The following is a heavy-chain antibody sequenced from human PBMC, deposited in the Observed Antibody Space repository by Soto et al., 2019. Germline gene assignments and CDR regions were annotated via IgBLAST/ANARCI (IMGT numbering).Heavy chain of an antibody. V-gene: IGHV4-59*08. CDR2: IYYSGST. D-gene: IGHD3-9*01. CDR1: GGSISSYY. CDR3: ARLKGWDYDILTGLPGEYYYYMDV. J-gene: IGHJ6*03. Sequence: SETLSLTCTVSGGSISSYYWSWIRQPPGKGLEWIGYIYYSGSTNYNPSLKSRVTISVDTSKNQFSLKLSSVTAADTAVYYCARLKGWDYDILTGLPGEYYYYMDVWGKGTTVTVSS.